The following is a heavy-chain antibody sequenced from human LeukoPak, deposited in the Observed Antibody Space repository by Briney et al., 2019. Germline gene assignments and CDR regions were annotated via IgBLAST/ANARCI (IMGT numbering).Heavy chain of an antibody. Sequence: GASVKVSCKASGYTFTGYYMHWVRQATGQGLEWMGWMNPNSGNTGYAQKFQGRVTMTRDTSISTAYMELSSLRSEDTAVYYCARGRGFGESRPRVFDYWGQGTLVTVSS. J-gene: IGHJ4*02. CDR1: GYTFTGYY. CDR2: MNPNSGNT. V-gene: IGHV1-8*02. D-gene: IGHD3-10*01. CDR3: ARGRGFGESRPRVFDY.